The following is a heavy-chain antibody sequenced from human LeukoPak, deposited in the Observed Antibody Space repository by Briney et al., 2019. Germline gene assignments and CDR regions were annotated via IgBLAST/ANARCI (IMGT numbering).Heavy chain of an antibody. CDR2: ISGTSGNT. V-gene: IGHV3-23*01. CDR1: GFTFSIYA. CDR3: ARDFDRSGDYHHFDV. J-gene: IGHJ4*02. Sequence: GGSLRLSCAASGFTFSIYAMSWVRQAPGKGLEWVSSISGTSGNTYYADSVKGRFTISRDNAKNSLYLQMDSLRAEDTAVYYCARDFDRSGDYHHFDVWGQGTLVTVSS. D-gene: IGHD3-9*01.